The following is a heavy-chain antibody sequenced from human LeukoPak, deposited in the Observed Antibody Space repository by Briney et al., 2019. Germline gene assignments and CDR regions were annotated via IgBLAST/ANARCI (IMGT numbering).Heavy chain of an antibody. CDR2: IYYTGST. D-gene: IGHD1-26*01. CDR3: ARDWEGY. V-gene: IGHV4-61*01. CDR1: GGSVSSGSYH. J-gene: IGHJ4*02. Sequence: SETLSPTCTVSGGSVSSGSYHWSWIRQPPGKGLEWIGYIYYTGSTNYNPSLKSRVTISVDTSKNQFSLKLSSVTAADTAVYYCARDWEGYWGQGTLVTVSS.